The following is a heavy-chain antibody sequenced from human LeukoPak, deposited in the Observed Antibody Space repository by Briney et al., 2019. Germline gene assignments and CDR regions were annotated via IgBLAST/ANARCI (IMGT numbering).Heavy chain of an antibody. V-gene: IGHV3-23*01. CDR2: VGDSDAMN. CDR3: AKDSSSYDWGYMDV. Sequence: ALRISCAASGFTFSTYALSWVRQAPGKVLQWVSLVGDSDAMNRTALTVKARFTISRYNSKVTLYLEMNGPRAEDTSVYYCAKDSSSYDWGYMDVWGKGNTVTISS. J-gene: IGHJ6*03. D-gene: IGHD3-22*01. CDR1: GFTFSTYA.